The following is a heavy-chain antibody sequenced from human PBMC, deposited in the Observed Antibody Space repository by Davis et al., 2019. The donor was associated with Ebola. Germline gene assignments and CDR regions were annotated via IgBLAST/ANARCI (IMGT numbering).Heavy chain of an antibody. Sequence: MPSETLSLTCAVYGGSFSGYYWSWIRQPPGKGLEWIGEINHSGSTNYNPSLKSRVTISVDTSKNQFSLKLSSVTAADTAVYYCARDTVDNWDRDAFDVWGQGTMVTVSS. D-gene: IGHD1-20*01. J-gene: IGHJ3*01. CDR1: GGSFSGYY. CDR3: ARDTVDNWDRDAFDV. V-gene: IGHV4-34*01. CDR2: INHSGST.